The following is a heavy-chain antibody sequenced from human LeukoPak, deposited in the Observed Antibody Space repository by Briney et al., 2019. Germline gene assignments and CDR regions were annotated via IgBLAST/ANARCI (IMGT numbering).Heavy chain of an antibody. CDR3: ARGYGDFDY. D-gene: IGHD4-17*01. V-gene: IGHV4-34*01. Sequence: NHSGSTNYNPSLKSRVTISVDTSKNQFSLKLSSVTAADTAVYYCARGYGDFDYWGQGTLVTVSS. J-gene: IGHJ4*02. CDR2: NHSGST.